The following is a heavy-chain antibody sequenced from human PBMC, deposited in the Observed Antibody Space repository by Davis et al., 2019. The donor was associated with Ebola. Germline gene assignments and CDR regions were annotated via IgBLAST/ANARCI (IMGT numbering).Heavy chain of an antibody. J-gene: IGHJ5*02. D-gene: IGHD6-13*01. CDR3: ARVRSSSWYEWFDP. CDR1: GYTFTSYG. Sequence: ASVKVSCKASGYTFTSYGISWVRQAPGQGLEWMGWISAYNGNTNYAQKLQGRVTMTTDTSTSTAYMELRSLRSDDTAVYYCARVRSSSWYEWFDPWGQGTLVTVSS. CDR2: ISAYNGNT. V-gene: IGHV1-18*01.